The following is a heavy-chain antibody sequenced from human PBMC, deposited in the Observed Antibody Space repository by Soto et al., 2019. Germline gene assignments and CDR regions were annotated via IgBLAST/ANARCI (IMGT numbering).Heavy chain of an antibody. CDR3: ARGVAEDFWKSYSPHYYYGLDV. CDR2: ISAYNGDT. D-gene: IGHD3-3*01. V-gene: IGHV1-18*04. J-gene: IGHJ6*02. CDR1: GYTFTNYG. Sequence: ASVKVSCKASGYTFTNYGINWVRQAPGQGLQWMGWISAYNGDTNYVQRFQGRVLMTTDKFTNTAYMELRSLRSDDTAVYYCARGVAEDFWKSYSPHYYYGLDVWGQGTTVTVSS.